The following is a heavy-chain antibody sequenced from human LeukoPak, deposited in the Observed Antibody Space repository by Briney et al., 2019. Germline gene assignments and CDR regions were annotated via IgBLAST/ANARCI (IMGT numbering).Heavy chain of an antibody. CDR1: GGSISSHY. Sequence: SETLSLTCTVSGGSISSHYWNWIRQSPGKGLEWIGYIYYSGSTNYNPSLKSRVTISVDTSKNQFSLKLSSVTAADTAVYYCARERIIYGSGSYYAPLSFGYWGQGTLVTVSS. J-gene: IGHJ4*02. D-gene: IGHD3-10*01. CDR3: ARERIIYGSGSYYAPLSFGY. V-gene: IGHV4-59*11. CDR2: IYYSGST.